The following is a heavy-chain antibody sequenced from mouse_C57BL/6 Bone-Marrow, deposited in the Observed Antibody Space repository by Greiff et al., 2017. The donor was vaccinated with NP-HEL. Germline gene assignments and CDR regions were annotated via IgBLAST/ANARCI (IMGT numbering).Heavy chain of an antibody. CDR1: GYTFTSYW. Sequence: VQLQQPGAELVRPGASVKMSCKASGYTFTSYWITWVKQRPGQGLEWIGDIYPGSGSTNYNEKFKSKATLTVDTSSSTAYMQLSSLTSEDSAVYYCARRRDYDGFFDYWGQGTTLTVSS. J-gene: IGHJ2*01. CDR3: ARRRDYDGFFDY. D-gene: IGHD2-4*01. V-gene: IGHV1-55*01. CDR2: IYPGSGST.